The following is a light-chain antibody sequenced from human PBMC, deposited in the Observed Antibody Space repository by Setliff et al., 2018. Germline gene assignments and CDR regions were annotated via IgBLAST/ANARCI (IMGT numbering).Light chain of an antibody. CDR1: SSDVGGYNY. CDR3: SSYTSGSTVV. Sequence: QSALTQPASVTGSPGQSITISCTGTSSDVGGYNYVSWYQQQPGKAPKLLIYEVTKRPSGVSNRFSGSKSANTASLTISGLQAEDETDYYCSSYTSGSTVVFGGGTQLTVL. J-gene: IGLJ2*01. V-gene: IGLV2-14*01. CDR2: EVT.